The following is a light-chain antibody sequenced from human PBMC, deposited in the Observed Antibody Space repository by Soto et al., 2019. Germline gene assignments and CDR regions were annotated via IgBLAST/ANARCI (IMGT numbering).Light chain of an antibody. J-gene: IGKJ2*01. V-gene: IGKV1-17*01. Sequence: DIQMTQSPSSLSASVGDRVTITCRASHGIRNDLDWYQQKPGKAPKRLIYAASSLETGVPSRFSGSGSGTEFTLTITSLQPEDFATYYCLQYNSDLNTFGQGTKLEIK. CDR2: AAS. CDR3: LQYNSDLNT. CDR1: HGIRND.